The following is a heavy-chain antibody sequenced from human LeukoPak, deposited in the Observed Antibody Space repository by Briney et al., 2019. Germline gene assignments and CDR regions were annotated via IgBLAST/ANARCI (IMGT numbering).Heavy chain of an antibody. Sequence: SQTLSLTCAISGDSVSNNYAAWNWIRQSPSRGLEWLGRTYYRSKWYNDYAVSVKSRITIKPDTSKNQFSLKLSSVTAADTAVYYCARCTYRGSGWYTGPFDPWGQGTLVTVSS. D-gene: IGHD6-19*01. CDR1: GDSVSNNYAA. V-gene: IGHV6-1*01. CDR2: TYYRSKWYN. J-gene: IGHJ5*02. CDR3: ARCTYRGSGWYTGPFDP.